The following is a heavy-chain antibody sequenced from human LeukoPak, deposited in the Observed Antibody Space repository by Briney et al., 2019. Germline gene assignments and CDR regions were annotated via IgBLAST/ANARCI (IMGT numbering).Heavy chain of an antibody. CDR1: GFTVSSNY. V-gene: IGHV3-66*02. CDR3: ARDPWDSSSSLWFDP. CDR2: IYSGGST. D-gene: IGHD6-6*01. J-gene: IGHJ5*02. Sequence: GGSLRLSCAVSGFTVSSNYMSWVRQAPGKGLEWVLVIYSGGSTYYADSVKGRFTISRDNSKNTLYLQMNGLRAEDTAVYYCARDPWDSSSSLWFDPWGQGTLVTVSS.